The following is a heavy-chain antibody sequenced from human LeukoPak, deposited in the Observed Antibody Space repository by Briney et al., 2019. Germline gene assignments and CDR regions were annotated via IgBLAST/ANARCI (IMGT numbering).Heavy chain of an antibody. Sequence: PGASLRLSCAASGFTFSNYAMSWVRQAPGKGLEWVSAIGGSGGTTYYADSVKGRFTISRDNSKNTLYLQMRSLRAEDTAVYYCAKWGDYDVLTGYYDSDYWGQGTLVTVS. D-gene: IGHD3-9*01. CDR1: GFTFSNYA. J-gene: IGHJ4*02. CDR2: IGGSGGTT. CDR3: AKWGDYDVLTGYYDSDY. V-gene: IGHV3-23*01.